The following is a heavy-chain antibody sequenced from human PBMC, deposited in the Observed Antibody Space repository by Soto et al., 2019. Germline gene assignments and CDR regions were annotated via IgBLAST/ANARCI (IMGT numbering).Heavy chain of an antibody. CDR1: GGTFSSYA. D-gene: IGHD5-18*01. V-gene: IGHV1-69*01. CDR2: IIPIFGTA. Sequence: QVQLVQSGAEVKKPGSSVKVSCKASGGTFSSYAISWVRQAPGQGLEWMGGIIPIFGTANYAQKFQGRVTITADESTSTAYMELSRLRSEDRAVYCCARSVDTAMVITLGTYFDYWGQGTLVNGSS. J-gene: IGHJ4*02. CDR3: ARSVDTAMVITLGTYFDY.